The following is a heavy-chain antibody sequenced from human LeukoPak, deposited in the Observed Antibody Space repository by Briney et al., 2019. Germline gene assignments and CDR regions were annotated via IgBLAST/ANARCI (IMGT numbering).Heavy chain of an antibody. CDR2: IKQDGSEK. Sequence: GGSLRLSCAASGFTFSSYWMSWVRQAPGKGLEWVANIKQDGSEKYYVDSVKGRFTLSRDNAKTSLYLQMNSLRAEDTAVYYCARGRRRSSWTATVLFDYWGQGTLVTVSS. CDR1: GFTFSSYW. V-gene: IGHV3-7*01. J-gene: IGHJ4*02. CDR3: ARGRRRSSWTATVLFDY. D-gene: IGHD6-13*01.